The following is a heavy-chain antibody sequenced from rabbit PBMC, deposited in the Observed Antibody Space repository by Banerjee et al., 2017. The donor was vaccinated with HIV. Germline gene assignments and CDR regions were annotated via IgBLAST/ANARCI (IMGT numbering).Heavy chain of an antibody. CDR1: GIDFSTYG. Sequence: QLVESGGGLVTLGGSLKLSCRASGIDFSTYGISWVRQAPGKGLEWIAYIFPNYGTKDYASWVNGRFTISLDNAQTTVFLQMTSLTAADTATYFCVRAGVYAGSSSYTGFDFNLWGQGTLVTVS. D-gene: IGHD8-1*01. V-gene: IGHV1S7*01. CDR3: VRAGVYAGSSSYTGFDFNL. J-gene: IGHJ4*01. CDR2: IFPNYGTK.